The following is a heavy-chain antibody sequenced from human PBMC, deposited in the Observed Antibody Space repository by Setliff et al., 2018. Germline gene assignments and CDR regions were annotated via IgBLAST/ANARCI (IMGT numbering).Heavy chain of an antibody. V-gene: IGHV3-33*08. CDR1: GFTFSTYR. J-gene: IGHJ4*02. CDR3: ARTCSGSGCYAGLES. Sequence: GWSLRLSCAASGFTFSTYRMHWVRQAPGKGLEWVAVIWDDGVKKYHADSVKGRFTISRDNSKNTLYLQMNSLRPEDTAVYYCARTCSGSGCYAGLESWGQGTPVTVSS. D-gene: IGHD2-15*01. CDR2: IWDDGVKK.